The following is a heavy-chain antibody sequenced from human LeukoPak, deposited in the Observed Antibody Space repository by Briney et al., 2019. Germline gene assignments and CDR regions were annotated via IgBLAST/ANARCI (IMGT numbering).Heavy chain of an antibody. D-gene: IGHD2-2*01. CDR2: IKNDGGEI. Sequence: PGGSLRLSCAASGFTFSNYWMSWVRQAPGKGLEWVANIKNDGGEIFYVDSLKGRFTISRDNAENSLYLQMNSLRAEDTAVYYCARVPYCSSTSCYAIFDYWGQGTPVTVPS. CDR1: GFTFSNYW. CDR3: ARVPYCSSTSCYAIFDY. J-gene: IGHJ4*02. V-gene: IGHV3-7*05.